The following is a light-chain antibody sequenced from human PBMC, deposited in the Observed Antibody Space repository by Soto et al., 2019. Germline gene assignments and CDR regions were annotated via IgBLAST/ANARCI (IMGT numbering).Light chain of an antibody. J-gene: IGLJ1*01. CDR1: SSDVGSYNR. V-gene: IGLV2-18*01. CDR2: EVS. Sequence: QSALTQPPSVSGSPGQSVTISCTGTSSDVGSYNRVSWYQQPPGTAPKLMIYEVSNRPSGVPDRFSGSKSGNTASLTISGLQAEDEADYYCSLYTSSSTRPYVFGTGTKVTVL. CDR3: SLYTSSSTRPYV.